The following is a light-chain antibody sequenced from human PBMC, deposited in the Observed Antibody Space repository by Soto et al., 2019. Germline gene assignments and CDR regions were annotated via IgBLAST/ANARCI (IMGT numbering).Light chain of an antibody. Sequence: DIQMTQSPPSLSASVGDRVTITCRASQSISSYLNWYQQKPGKAPKLLIYAASTLQSGVSFRFSGSVSGTDFTLTITSLQPEDFATYYCQHSYNSPLTFGGGTKVQIK. CDR2: AAS. CDR1: QSISSY. CDR3: QHSYNSPLT. V-gene: IGKV1-39*01. J-gene: IGKJ4*01.